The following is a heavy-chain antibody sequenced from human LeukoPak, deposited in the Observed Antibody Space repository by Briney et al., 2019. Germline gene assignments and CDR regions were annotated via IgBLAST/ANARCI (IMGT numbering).Heavy chain of an antibody. Sequence: SVKVSCKASGGTLSSYAISWVRQAPGQGLEWMGGIIPIFGTANYAQKFQGRVTITADESTSTAYMELSSLRSEDTAVYYCASFGKRYCSSTSCLDYWGQGTLVTVSS. CDR2: IIPIFGTA. CDR3: ASFGKRYCSSTSCLDY. J-gene: IGHJ4*02. V-gene: IGHV1-69*13. D-gene: IGHD2-2*01. CDR1: GGTLSSYA.